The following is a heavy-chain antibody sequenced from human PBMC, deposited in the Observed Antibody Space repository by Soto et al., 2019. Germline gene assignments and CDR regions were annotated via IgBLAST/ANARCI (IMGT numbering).Heavy chain of an antibody. D-gene: IGHD3-10*01. CDR1: GFTFSSYG. CDR2: ISYDGSNK. Sequence: GGSLRLSCAASGFTFSSYGMHWVRQAPGKGLEWVAVISYDGSNKYYADSVKGRFTISRDNSKNTLYLQMNSLRAEDTAVYYCAKEHRGAYYCYGMDVWGQGTTVTVSS. V-gene: IGHV3-30*18. CDR3: AKEHRGAYYCYGMDV. J-gene: IGHJ6*02.